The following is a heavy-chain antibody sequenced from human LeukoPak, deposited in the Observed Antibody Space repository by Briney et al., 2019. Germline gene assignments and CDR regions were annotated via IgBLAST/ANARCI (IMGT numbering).Heavy chain of an antibody. CDR3: ARHGCGGGGCHRFDY. J-gene: IGHJ4*02. Sequence: SETLSLTCTVSGGSISISSYYWGGLRQPPGKGLEWIGCIYSGGSNYYHPALKGRFTISGETSKNQFSRKLSSGTAEDTAGYYCARHGCGGGGCHRFDYWGQGTLVTVSS. D-gene: IGHD2-15*01. CDR1: GGSISISSYY. V-gene: IGHV4-39*01. CDR2: IYSGGSN.